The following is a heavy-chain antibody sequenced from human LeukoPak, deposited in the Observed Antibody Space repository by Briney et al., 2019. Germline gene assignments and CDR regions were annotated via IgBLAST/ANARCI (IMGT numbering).Heavy chain of an antibody. Sequence: GGSLRLSCAASGFTFSNSAMSWVRQAPGKGLVWVSRINSDGSSTSYADSVKGRFTISRDNGKNTVYLQMNSLRAEDTAVYYCARESPDHYYGMDVWGQGTTVTVSS. CDR3: ARESPDHYYGMDV. CDR1: GFTFSNSA. CDR2: INSDGSST. V-gene: IGHV3-74*01. J-gene: IGHJ6*02.